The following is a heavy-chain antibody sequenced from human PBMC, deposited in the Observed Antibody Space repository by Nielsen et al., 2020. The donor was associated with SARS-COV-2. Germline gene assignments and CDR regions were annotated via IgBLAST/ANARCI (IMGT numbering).Heavy chain of an antibody. CDR2: ITMSGRYM. V-gene: IGHV3-21*01. Sequence: GESLKISCAASGFRLTSYSMNWVRQAPGKGLEWVSSITMSGRYMYYADSLRGRFTVSRDNAENSLFLQMSSLRDEDTAVYYCARDQDGGAATSNFYFDLWGRGTLVIVSS. D-gene: IGHD6-25*01. CDR1: GFRLTSYS. J-gene: IGHJ2*01. CDR3: ARDQDGGAATSNFYFDL.